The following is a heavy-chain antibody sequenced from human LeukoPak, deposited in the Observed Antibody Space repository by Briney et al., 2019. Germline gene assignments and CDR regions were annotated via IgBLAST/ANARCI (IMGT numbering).Heavy chain of an antibody. V-gene: IGHV3-23*01. CDR3: AKYRYWKALYGQGYYFDY. Sequence: GGSLRLSCAASGFTFSSYAMSWVRQAPGKGLEWVSAISGSGGSTYYADSVKGRFTISRDNSKTTLYLQMNSLRAEDTAVYYCAKYRYWKALYGQGYYFDYWGQGTLVTVSS. D-gene: IGHD1-1*01. CDR2: ISGSGGST. J-gene: IGHJ4*02. CDR1: GFTFSSYA.